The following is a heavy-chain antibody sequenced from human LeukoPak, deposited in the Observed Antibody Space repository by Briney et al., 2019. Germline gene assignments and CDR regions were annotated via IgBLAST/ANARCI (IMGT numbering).Heavy chain of an antibody. J-gene: IGHJ4*02. Sequence: PSETLSLTCAVSGYSISSDYYWSWIRQPAGKGLEWIGRSYTTGSTNYNPSLKSRVTMSLDTSKNQLSLNLSSVTAADTAVYYCARSGGSGFQLDSWGQGTLVTVSS. D-gene: IGHD1-26*01. CDR1: GYSISSDYY. CDR2: SYTTGST. V-gene: IGHV4-4*07. CDR3: ARSGGSGFQLDS.